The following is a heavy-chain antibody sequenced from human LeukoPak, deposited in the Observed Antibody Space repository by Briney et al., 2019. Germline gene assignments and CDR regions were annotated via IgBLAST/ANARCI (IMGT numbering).Heavy chain of an antibody. D-gene: IGHD2-15*01. J-gene: IGHJ4*02. CDR1: GFTFSSYA. CDR2: ISGSGGST. V-gene: IGHV3-23*01. Sequence: GGSLRLSCAASGFTFSSYAMSWVRQAPGKGLEWVSAISGSGGSTYYADSVKGRFTISRDNSKNTLFLQMNSLRAEDTAIYYCAKRCSGGSCYGDYWGQGTLVTVSS. CDR3: AKRCSGGSCYGDY.